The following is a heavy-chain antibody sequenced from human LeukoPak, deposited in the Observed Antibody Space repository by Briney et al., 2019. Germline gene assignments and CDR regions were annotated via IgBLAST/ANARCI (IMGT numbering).Heavy chain of an antibody. Sequence: QPGGSLRLSCAASGFTFRSNAMSWVRQAPGKGLEWVSAISGSGGGTYYTDSVKGRFTISRDNSRNTLFLQMNSLRAEDTAVYYCAKAYWNEYYFDYWGQGTLVTVSS. CDR2: ISGSGGGT. CDR1: GFTFRSNA. V-gene: IGHV3-23*01. CDR3: AKAYWNEYYFDY. J-gene: IGHJ4*02. D-gene: IGHD1-1*01.